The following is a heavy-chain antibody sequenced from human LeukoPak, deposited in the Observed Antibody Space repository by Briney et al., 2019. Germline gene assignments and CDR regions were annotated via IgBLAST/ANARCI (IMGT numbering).Heavy chain of an antibody. V-gene: IGHV4-4*07. CDR1: GASIGNNY. Sequence: PSETLSPTCTVSGASIGNNYWSWIREPAGKGLECIGRIYNSATTNYNPSFKGRVTMSLDTSKNQFSLRLTSVTAADTAVYYCARYRFGWFDPWGQGMWVTVSS. J-gene: IGHJ5*02. CDR3: ARYRFGWFDP. D-gene: IGHD3-16*02. CDR2: IYNSATT.